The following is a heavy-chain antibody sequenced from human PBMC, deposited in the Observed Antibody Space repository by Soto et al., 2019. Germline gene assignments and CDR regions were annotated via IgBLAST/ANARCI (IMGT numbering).Heavy chain of an antibody. V-gene: IGHV1-3*01. D-gene: IGHD6-19*01. CDR1: GYTFTSYA. CDR3: ARDSTCPFGGSGLDY. J-gene: IGHJ4*02. Sequence: ASVKVSCKASGYTFTSYAMHWVRQAPGQRLEWMGWINAGNGNTKYSQKFQGRVTITRDTSASTAYMELSSLRSEDTAVYYCARDSTCPFGGSGLDYWGPGTLVTVSS. CDR2: INAGNGNT.